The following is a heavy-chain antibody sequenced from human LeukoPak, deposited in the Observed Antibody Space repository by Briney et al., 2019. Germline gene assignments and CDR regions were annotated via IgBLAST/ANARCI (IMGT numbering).Heavy chain of an antibody. CDR3: AKGPAPRLGEFSYHALVDY. V-gene: IGHV3-30*04. CDR1: GFTFSSYA. D-gene: IGHD3-16*02. CDR2: ISYDGSNE. Sequence: GGSLRLSCAASGFTFSSYAMHWVRQAPGKGLEWVAFISYDGSNENIADSVKGRFIISRDNSKNTLYLQMNSLRAEDTAVYYCAKGPAPRLGEFSYHALVDYWGQGTLVTVSS. J-gene: IGHJ4*02.